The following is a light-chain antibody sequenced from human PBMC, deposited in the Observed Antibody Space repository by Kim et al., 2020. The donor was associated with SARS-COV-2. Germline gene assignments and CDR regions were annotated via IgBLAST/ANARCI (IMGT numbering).Light chain of an antibody. CDR3: FSATDDNWV. Sequence: PGQTARITCSGDVLAKKYARWFQQKPGQAPVVLIYKASERASGIPERFSGSTSGTTVTLAISGAQVEDEADYYCFSATDDNWVFGGGTQLTVL. V-gene: IGLV3-27*01. CDR2: KAS. J-gene: IGLJ3*02. CDR1: VLAKKY.